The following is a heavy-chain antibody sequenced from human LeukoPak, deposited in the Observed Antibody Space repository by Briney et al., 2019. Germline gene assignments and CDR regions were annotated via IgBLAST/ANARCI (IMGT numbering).Heavy chain of an antibody. D-gene: IGHD3-10*01. CDR3: ARGKFYYGSGSYAIDY. CDR1: GYTFTSYA. V-gene: IGHV1-69*04. Sequence: GASVKVSCKASGYTFTSYAISWVRQAPGQGLEWMGRIIPILGIANYAQKFQGRVTITADKSTSTAYMELSSLRSEDTAVYYCARGKFYYGSGSYAIDYWGQGTLVTVSS. J-gene: IGHJ4*02. CDR2: IIPILGIA.